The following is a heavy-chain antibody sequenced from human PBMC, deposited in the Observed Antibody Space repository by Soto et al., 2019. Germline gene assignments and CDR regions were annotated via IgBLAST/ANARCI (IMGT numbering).Heavy chain of an antibody. D-gene: IGHD1-26*01. CDR1: GYSFTSYW. J-gene: IGHJ6*04. Sequence: GESLQISCKGSGYSFTSYWIGCVRQMPGKGLECMGIIYPGDSDTRYSPSFQGQVTISADKSISTAYLQWSSLKASDTAMYYCARHVVVGATHYGMEVWGKGTKVTVSS. CDR3: ARHVVVGATHYGMEV. V-gene: IGHV5-51*01. CDR2: IYPGDSDT.